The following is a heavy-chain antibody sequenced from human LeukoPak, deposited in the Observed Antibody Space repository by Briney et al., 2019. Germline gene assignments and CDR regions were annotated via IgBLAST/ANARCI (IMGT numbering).Heavy chain of an antibody. V-gene: IGHV3-48*02. CDR2: ISSSSSTI. J-gene: IGHJ3*02. Sequence: GGSLRLSCAASGFTFTTYWMSWVRQAPGQGLECVSYISSSSSTIYYADSVRGRFTISRDNAKNSLYLQMNSLRDEDSAVYYCARVVGDYVWGSFRPYAFDIWGQGTMVTVSS. D-gene: IGHD3-16*02. CDR3: ARVVGDYVWGSFRPYAFDI. CDR1: GFTFTTYW.